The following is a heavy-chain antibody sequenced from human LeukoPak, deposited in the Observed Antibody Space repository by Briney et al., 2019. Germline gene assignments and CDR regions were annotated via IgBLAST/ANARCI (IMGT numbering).Heavy chain of an antibody. Sequence: QTPSLTCAISGDSVSSNSVTWNWIRQSPSRGLEWLGRTYCRSTWYNDYAVSVRGRITVNPDTSKNQFSLHLNSVTPEDTAVYYCARRLTQYDCFDPWGQGILVTVSS. V-gene: IGHV6-1*01. CDR3: ARRLTQYDCFDP. CDR1: GDSVSSNSVT. J-gene: IGHJ5*02. D-gene: IGHD2-2*01. CDR2: TYCRSTWYN.